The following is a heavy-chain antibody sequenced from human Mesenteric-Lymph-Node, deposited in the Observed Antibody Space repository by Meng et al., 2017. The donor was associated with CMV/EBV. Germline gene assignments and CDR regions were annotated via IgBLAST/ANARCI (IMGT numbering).Heavy chain of an antibody. CDR1: GFTFSSYW. Sequence: GESLKISCAASGFTFSSYWMHWVRQAPGKGLVWVSRINSDGSSTNYADSVKGRFTISRDNSKNTLDLQMNSLRAEDTAVYYCAKDITRSTQYYYYYGLDVWGQGTTVTVSS. CDR3: AKDITRSTQYYYYYGLDV. V-gene: IGHV3-74*01. CDR2: INSDGSST. J-gene: IGHJ6*01. D-gene: IGHD1-14*01.